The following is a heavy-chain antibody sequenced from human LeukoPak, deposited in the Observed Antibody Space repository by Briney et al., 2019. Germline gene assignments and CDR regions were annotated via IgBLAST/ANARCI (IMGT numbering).Heavy chain of an antibody. J-gene: IGHJ4*02. CDR3: AKLYHGYSYGSNSDY. CDR2: ISYDGSNK. D-gene: IGHD5-18*01. Sequence: PGGSLRLSCAASGFTFSSYAMHWVRQAPGKGLEWVAVISYDGSNKYYADSVKGRFTISRDNSKNTLYLQMNSLRAEDTAVYYCAKLYHGYSYGSNSDYWGQGTLVTVSS. V-gene: IGHV3-30-3*02. CDR1: GFTFSSYA.